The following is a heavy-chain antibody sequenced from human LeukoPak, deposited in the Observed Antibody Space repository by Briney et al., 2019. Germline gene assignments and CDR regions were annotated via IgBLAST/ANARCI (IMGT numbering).Heavy chain of an antibody. CDR3: ARGGSKKRGGYYGY. D-gene: IGHD3-10*01. V-gene: IGHV4-39*07. J-gene: IGHJ4*02. CDR2: INHSGST. CDR1: GGSVSSSSSY. Sequence: SETLSLTCTVSGGSVSSSSSYWGWIRQPPGKGLEWIGEINHSGSTNYNPSLKSRVTISVDTSKNQFSLKLSSVTAADTAVYYCARGGSKKRGGYYGYWGQGTLVTVSS.